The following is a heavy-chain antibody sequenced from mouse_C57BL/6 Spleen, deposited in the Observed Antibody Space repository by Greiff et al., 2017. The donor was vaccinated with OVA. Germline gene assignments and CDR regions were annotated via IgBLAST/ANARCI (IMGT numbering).Heavy chain of an antibody. CDR3: ARDRDRGFAY. Sequence: EVKVVESGGGLVKPGGSLKLSCAASGFTFSSYAMSWVRQTPEKRLEWVATISDGGSYTYYPDNVKGRFTISRDNAKNNLYLQMSHLKSEDTAMYYCARDRDRGFAYWGQGTLVTVSA. D-gene: IGHD3-3*01. CDR2: ISDGGSYT. V-gene: IGHV5-4*01. CDR1: GFTFSSYA. J-gene: IGHJ3*01.